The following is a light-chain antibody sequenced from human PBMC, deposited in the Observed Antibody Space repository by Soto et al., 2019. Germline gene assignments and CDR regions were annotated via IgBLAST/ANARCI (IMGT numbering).Light chain of an antibody. Sequence: EIVMTQSPATLSVSPGERATLSCRASQSVSSNLAWYQQKPGQAPRLLIYGASRRAAGIPDRFSGSGSGTDFTLTISRLEPEDFAVYYCQQYGSSRTFGQGTKVAIK. CDR2: GAS. V-gene: IGKV3-20*01. CDR1: QSVSSN. J-gene: IGKJ1*01. CDR3: QQYGSSRT.